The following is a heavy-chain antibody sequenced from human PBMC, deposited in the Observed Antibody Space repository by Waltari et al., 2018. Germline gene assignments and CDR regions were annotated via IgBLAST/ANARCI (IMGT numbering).Heavy chain of an antibody. CDR1: GHTFSDDG. J-gene: IGHJ6*03. Sequence: QVQRVESGGGVVQPGRCMRISCVTAGHTFSDDGLHCVRQSVGEGLEWVAVISYDGSHKYLADSVRGRFTISRDNSKNTLYLQMNSLRAEDTAVYYCAKDGGAFWSGYYRYFYYYYMDVWGKGTTVTVSS. V-gene: IGHV3-30*18. CDR2: ISYDGSHK. CDR3: AKDGGAFWSGYYRYFYYYYMDV. D-gene: IGHD3-3*01.